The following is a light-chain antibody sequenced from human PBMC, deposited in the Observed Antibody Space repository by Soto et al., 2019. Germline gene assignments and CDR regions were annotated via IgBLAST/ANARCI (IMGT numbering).Light chain of an antibody. V-gene: IGKV1-5*01. Sequence: DIQMTQSPSTLSASVGDRVTITCRASQSISSWLAWYQQKPGKAPNLLIYDASSLESGVPSRFSGSGSGTEFTLTISSLQPDDVATYYCQQYHSYSPTFGQGTKVEIK. J-gene: IGKJ1*01. CDR2: DAS. CDR3: QQYHSYSPT. CDR1: QSISSW.